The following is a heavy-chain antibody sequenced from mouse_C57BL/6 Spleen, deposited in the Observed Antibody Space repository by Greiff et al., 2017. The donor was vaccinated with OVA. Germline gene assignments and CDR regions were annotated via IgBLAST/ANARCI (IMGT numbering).Heavy chain of an antibody. J-gene: IGHJ4*01. CDR3: ARGGLRLGNYAMDY. CDR1: GFTFSDYG. V-gene: IGHV5-17*01. Sequence: EVKLVESGGGLVKPGGSLKLSCAASGFTFSDYGMHWVRQAPEKGLEWVAYISSGSSTIYYADTVKGRFTISRDNAKNTLFLQMTSLRSEDTAMYYCARGGLRLGNYAMDYWGQGTSVTVSS. D-gene: IGHD2-4*01. CDR2: ISSGSSTI.